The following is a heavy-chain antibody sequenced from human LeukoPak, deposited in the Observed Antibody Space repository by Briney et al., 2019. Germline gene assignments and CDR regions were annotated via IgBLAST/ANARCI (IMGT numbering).Heavy chain of an antibody. V-gene: IGHV4-34*01. J-gene: IGHJ4*02. Sequence: LETLSLTCAVYGGSVRDNYWSWIRQPPGKGLEWIGEIHHSGSTKYNPSLKNRVTMSLDTSKNQFSLKLNSMTAADTAVYYCTGHASAAAGGRWGQGTLVTVSS. CDR3: TGHASAAAGGR. CDR1: GGSVRDNY. D-gene: IGHD6-13*01. CDR2: IHHSGST.